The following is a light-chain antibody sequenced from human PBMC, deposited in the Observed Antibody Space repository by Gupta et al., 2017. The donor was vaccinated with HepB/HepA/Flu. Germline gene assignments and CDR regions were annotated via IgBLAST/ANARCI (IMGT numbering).Light chain of an antibody. J-gene: IGKJ4*01. CDR1: QAIGDW. Sequence: DIQMSQSPSTLSASVGDRVTITCRASQAIGDWLAWYQQKPGKDPKLLIYKASTLQGGVPWRFSGSGSGTEFTLTISSLQPDDFATYYCQQYESFPITFGAGTKVELK. V-gene: IGKV1-5*03. CDR2: KAS. CDR3: QQYESFPIT.